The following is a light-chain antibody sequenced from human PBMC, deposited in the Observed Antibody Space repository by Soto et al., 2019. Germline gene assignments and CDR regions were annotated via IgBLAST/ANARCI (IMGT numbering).Light chain of an antibody. CDR2: EAS. V-gene: IGKV3-11*01. CDR3: QQRRNWPPT. Sequence: EIVLTQSPATLSLSPWERATLSCRASQSVSSYLAWYQQRPGQAPRLLMYEASNRATGVPARFSGSGSGTDFTLTISSLEPEDFAIYYCQQRRNWPPTFGQGTKVDIK. J-gene: IGKJ1*01. CDR1: QSVSSY.